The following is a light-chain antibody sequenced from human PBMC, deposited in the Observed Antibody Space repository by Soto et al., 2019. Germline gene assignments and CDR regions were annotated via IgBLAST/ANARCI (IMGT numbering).Light chain of an antibody. V-gene: IGKV3-20*01. CDR1: QSISSSF. Sequence: EIVLTQSPGTLSLYPGERATLSCRASQSISSSFLAWYQQKPGQAPRLLIYGASSRATGIPDRFSGSGSGTDFTLTIGRLEPEDFAVYYCQQYGSSPTWTFGQGTK. J-gene: IGKJ1*01. CDR3: QQYGSSPTWT. CDR2: GAS.